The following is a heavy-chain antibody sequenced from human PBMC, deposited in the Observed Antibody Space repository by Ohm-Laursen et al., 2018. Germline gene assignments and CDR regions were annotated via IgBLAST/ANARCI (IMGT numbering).Heavy chain of an antibody. D-gene: IGHD2-15*01. CDR2: ISGSGGDT. CDR3: AKDPRTVVAHAFDI. CDR1: GFIVSNNY. J-gene: IGHJ3*02. Sequence: SLRLSCSASGFIVSNNYMSWVRQAPGKGLEWVSAISGSGGDTYYADSVKGRFTISRDNSKNTLYLQMNSLRAEDTAVYYCAKDPRTVVAHAFDIWGQGTMVTVSS. V-gene: IGHV3-23*01.